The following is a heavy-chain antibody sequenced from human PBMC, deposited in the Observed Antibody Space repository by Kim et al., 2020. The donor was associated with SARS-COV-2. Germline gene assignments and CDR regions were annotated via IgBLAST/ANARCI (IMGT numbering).Heavy chain of an antibody. CDR1: GDSISSYY. CDR3: ARMGGYCSSPSCKPSIYGMDV. J-gene: IGHJ6*02. V-gene: IGHV4-59*01. CDR2: IYYSGSS. Sequence: SETLSLTCTVSGDSISSYYWSWIRQPPGKGLEWIGYIYYSGSSNYNPSLKSRVTISVDTSKNHFSLKLSSVTAADTAVYYCARMGGYCSSPSCKPSIYGMDVWGQGTTVTVSS. D-gene: IGHD2-2*01.